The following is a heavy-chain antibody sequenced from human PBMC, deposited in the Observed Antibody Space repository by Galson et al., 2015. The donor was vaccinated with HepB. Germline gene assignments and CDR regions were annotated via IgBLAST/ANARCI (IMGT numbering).Heavy chain of an antibody. D-gene: IGHD3-22*01. CDR3: ARPAKDYYDSSGYYYVDAFDI. Sequence: QSGAEVKKPGESLKISCKGSGYSFTSYWIGWVRQMPGKGLEWMGIIYPGDSDTRYSPSFQGQVTISADKSISTAYLQWSSLKASDTAMYYCARPAKDYYDSSGYYYVDAFDIWGQGTMVTVSS. J-gene: IGHJ3*02. V-gene: IGHV5-51*01. CDR2: IYPGDSDT. CDR1: GYSFTSYW.